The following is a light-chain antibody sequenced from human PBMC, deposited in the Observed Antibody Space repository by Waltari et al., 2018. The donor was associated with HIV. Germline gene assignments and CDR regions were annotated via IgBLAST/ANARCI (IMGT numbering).Light chain of an antibody. Sequence: QFALTQPPSASGPLGQPATISCTGTSSEIGDYNHVSWYQPYPGKAPKVLIYDVIKRPSGVPDRFFGSKSGNTASLTVSGLQAEDEADYYCVSYADNNRLVFGGGTKVTVL. CDR2: DVI. CDR1: SSEIGDYNH. CDR3: VSYADNNRLV. V-gene: IGLV2-8*01. J-gene: IGLJ2*01.